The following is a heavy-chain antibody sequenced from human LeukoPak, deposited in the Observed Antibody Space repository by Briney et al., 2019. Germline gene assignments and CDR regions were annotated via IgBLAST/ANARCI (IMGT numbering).Heavy chain of an antibody. D-gene: IGHD2-15*01. CDR3: ARQAVVVAALLDC. J-gene: IGHJ4*02. CDR2: IYYSGST. CDR1: GGSISSSSYY. V-gene: IGHV4-39*01. Sequence: PSETLSLTCTVSGGSISSSSYYWGWIRQPPGKGLEWIGNIYYSGSTYYNPSLMSRVTLSVDTSKNHFSLKLSSVTAADTAVYYCARQAVVVAALLDCWGQGTLVTVSS.